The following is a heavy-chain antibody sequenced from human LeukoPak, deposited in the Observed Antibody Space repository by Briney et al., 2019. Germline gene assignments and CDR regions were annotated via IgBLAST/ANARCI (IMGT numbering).Heavy chain of an antibody. Sequence: ASVKVSCKASGYTFTSYDINWVRQATGQGLEWMGWMNPNSGNTGYAQKFQGRVTITTDESTSTAYMELSSLRSEDTAVYYCARGSGGRQQLFDFDYWGQGTLVTVSS. CDR3: ARGSGGRQQLFDFDY. CDR2: MNPNSGNT. CDR1: GYTFTSYD. J-gene: IGHJ4*02. V-gene: IGHV1-8*03. D-gene: IGHD6-13*01.